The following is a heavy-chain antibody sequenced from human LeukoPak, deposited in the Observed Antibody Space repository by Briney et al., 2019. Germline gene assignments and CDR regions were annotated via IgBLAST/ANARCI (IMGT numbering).Heavy chain of an antibody. CDR3: VRGGVWGLSSNWLES. J-gene: IGHJ5*01. D-gene: IGHD7-27*01. CDR2: FIPAGDR. V-gene: IGHV3-13*04. Sequence: GGSLRLSCAASGFTFSSHDMHWVRQAAGKGLEWVSGFIPAGDRYYAESVKGRFTISRENAKSSLYLQMNSLRVGDTAVYYCVRGGVWGLSSNWLESWGQGILVTVSS. CDR1: GFTFSSHD.